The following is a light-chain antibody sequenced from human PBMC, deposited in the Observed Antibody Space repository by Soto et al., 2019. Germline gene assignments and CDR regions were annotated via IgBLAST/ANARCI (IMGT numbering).Light chain of an antibody. CDR1: QIVGNSY. CDR3: HQYANAPLT. CDR2: HAS. J-gene: IGKJ4*01. Sequence: EIVLTQSPGTLSLYPGERANLSCRASQIVGNSYLAWYQQQPGQPPSLLIYHASIRATGTPDRFSGSGSGTDFTLTISRLAPEEFAVYYCHQYANAPLTFGGGTKVEIK. V-gene: IGKV3-20*01.